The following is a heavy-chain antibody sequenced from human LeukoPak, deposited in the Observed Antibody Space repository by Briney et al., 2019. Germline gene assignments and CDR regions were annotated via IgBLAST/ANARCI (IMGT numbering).Heavy chain of an antibody. D-gene: IGHD3-22*01. Sequence: GGSLRLSCAASGFSLSDHAIHWVRQAPGKGLEWVAVVSYDGTTKYFADSVKGRFTISRDNSKNTISLRMDTLRAEDTAVHYCARHYQDYDSSGYYYERHAFDIWGQGTMVTVSS. V-gene: IGHV3-30-3*01. CDR1: GFSLSDHA. CDR2: VSYDGTTK. J-gene: IGHJ3*02. CDR3: ARHYQDYDSSGYYYERHAFDI.